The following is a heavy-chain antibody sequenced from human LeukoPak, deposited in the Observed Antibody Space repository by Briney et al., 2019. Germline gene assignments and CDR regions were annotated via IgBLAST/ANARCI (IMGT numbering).Heavy chain of an antibody. CDR2: NYYSGST. D-gene: IGHD3-9*01. V-gene: IGHV4-59*01. J-gene: IGHJ4*02. CDR1: GGSISSYY. CDR3: ARASHLYDILTGYVFDY. Sequence: SETLSLTCTVSGGSISSYYWSWIRQPPGKGLEWIGYNYYSGSTNYNPSLKSRVTISVDTSKNQFSLKLSSVTAADTAVYYCARASHLYDILTGYVFDYWGQGTLVTVSS.